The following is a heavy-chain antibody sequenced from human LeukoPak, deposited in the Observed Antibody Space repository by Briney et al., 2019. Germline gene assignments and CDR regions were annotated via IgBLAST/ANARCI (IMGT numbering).Heavy chain of an antibody. V-gene: IGHV3-30-3*01. CDR2: ISYDGSNK. Sequence: PGGSLRLSCAASGFTFSSYAMHWVRQAPGKGLEWVAVISYDGSNKYYADSVKGRFTISRDNSKNTVYLQMNTLRAEDTAVYYCAKDSGYSFGFDYWGQGTLVTVSS. D-gene: IGHD5-18*01. CDR1: GFTFSSYA. CDR3: AKDSGYSFGFDY. J-gene: IGHJ4*02.